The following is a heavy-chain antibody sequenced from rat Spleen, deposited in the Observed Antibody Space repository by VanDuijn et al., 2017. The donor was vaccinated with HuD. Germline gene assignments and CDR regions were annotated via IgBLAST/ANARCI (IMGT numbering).Heavy chain of an antibody. CDR3: ARHLPGYPYFDY. D-gene: IGHD1-4*01. V-gene: IGHV5-25*01. CDR1: GFTFSSYD. CDR2: ISYDGSAT. Sequence: EVQLVESGGGLVQPGRSMKLSCTASGFTFSSYDMAWVRQAPTKGLEWVASISYDGSATYYRDSVKGRFTISRDNAKSTQYLQMDSLRSEDTATYYCARHLPGYPYFDYWGQGVMVTVSS. J-gene: IGHJ2*01.